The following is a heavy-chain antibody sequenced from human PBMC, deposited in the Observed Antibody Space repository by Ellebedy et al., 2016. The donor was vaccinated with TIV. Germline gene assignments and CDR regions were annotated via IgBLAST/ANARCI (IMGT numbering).Heavy chain of an antibody. D-gene: IGHD6-6*01. CDR1: GGSISSYW. CDR3: ARLAYSSSSRDQYYGMDV. J-gene: IGHJ6*02. CDR2: IYTSGTT. V-gene: IGHV4-4*07. Sequence: SETLSLXCTVSGGSISSYWWSWIRQPAGKGLEWIGRIYTSGTTNYNPSLESRVTMSVDTSKKQFSLRLSSVTAADTAVYYCARLAYSSSSRDQYYGMDVWGQGTTVTVSS.